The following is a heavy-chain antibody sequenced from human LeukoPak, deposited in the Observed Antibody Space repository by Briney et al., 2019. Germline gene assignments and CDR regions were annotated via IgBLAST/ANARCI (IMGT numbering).Heavy chain of an antibody. Sequence: GRSLRLSCAASGFTFSSDGMHWDRQAPGKGLEWVAVISYDGSNKYYADSVKGRFTISRDNSKNTLYLQMNSLRAEDTAVYYCAKGGSGPDYWGQGTLVTVSS. CDR3: AKGGSGPDY. J-gene: IGHJ4*02. CDR1: GFTFSSDG. CDR2: ISYDGSNK. V-gene: IGHV3-30*18. D-gene: IGHD1-26*01.